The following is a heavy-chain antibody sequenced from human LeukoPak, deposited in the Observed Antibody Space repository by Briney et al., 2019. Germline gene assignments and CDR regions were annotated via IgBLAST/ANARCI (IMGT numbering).Heavy chain of an antibody. D-gene: IGHD2-8*01. Sequence: ASVKVSCKTSGTRDDINWMRQAVGQGLEWVGWMNPNDDTGYAQKFQGRVTFTRNTSLRTVYMELRSLTFEDTAVYYCAKYERRGFDPWGQGTLVTVSS. J-gene: IGHJ5*02. V-gene: IGHV1-8*01. CDR2: MNPNDDT. CDR1: GTRDD. CDR3: AKYERRGFDP.